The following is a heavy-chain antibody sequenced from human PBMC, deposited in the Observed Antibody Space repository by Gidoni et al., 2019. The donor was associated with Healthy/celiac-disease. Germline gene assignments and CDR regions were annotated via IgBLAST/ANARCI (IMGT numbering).Heavy chain of an antibody. CDR2: INAGTG. J-gene: IGHJ4*02. CDR3: ARGLEHDY. D-gene: IGHD1-1*01. V-gene: IGHV1-3*01. CDR1: GYTFTSYA. Sequence: QVQLVQSGAEVQKPGASVKVSCKASGYTFTSYAMHGVRQAPGQRLEWMGWINAGTGDTPASTAYMELSSMRSEDTAVYYCARGLEHDYWGQGTLVTVSS.